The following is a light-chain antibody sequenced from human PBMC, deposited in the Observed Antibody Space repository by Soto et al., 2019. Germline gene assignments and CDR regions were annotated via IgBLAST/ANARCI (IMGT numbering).Light chain of an antibody. CDR1: QGISSY. CDR3: QQLNSYPPPT. CDR2: AAS. V-gene: IGKV1-9*01. J-gene: IGKJ3*01. Sequence: DIQLTQSPSFLSASVGERVTITCRASQGISSYLAWYQQKPGKAPKLLIYAASTLQSGVPSRFSGSGSGTEFTLTISSRQPEDFATYFCQQLNSYPPPTFGPGTKVDIK.